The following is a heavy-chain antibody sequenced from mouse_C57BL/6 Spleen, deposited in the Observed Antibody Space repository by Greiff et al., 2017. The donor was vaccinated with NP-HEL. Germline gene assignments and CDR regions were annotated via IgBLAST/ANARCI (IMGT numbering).Heavy chain of an antibody. D-gene: IGHD1-1*01. V-gene: IGHV5-6*01. Sequence: DVHLVESGGDLVKPGGSLKLSCAASGFTFSSYGMSWVRQTPDKRLEWVATISSGGSYTYYPDSVKGRFTISRDNAKNTLYLQMSSLKSEDTAMYYCARHSTVVATRPYYFDYWGQGTTLTVSS. CDR2: ISSGGSYT. CDR3: ARHSTVVATRPYYFDY. J-gene: IGHJ2*01. CDR1: GFTFSSYG.